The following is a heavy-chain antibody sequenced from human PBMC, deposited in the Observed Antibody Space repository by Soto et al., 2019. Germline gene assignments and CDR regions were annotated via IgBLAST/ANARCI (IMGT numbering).Heavy chain of an antibody. Sequence: EVQLLESGGGLVQPGGSLRLSCAASGFVFSSYAMSWGRQAPGKGLEWVSTISGSGGNTYYPDYVKGRFTISRDNSKNTLYLQMNSLRAEDTALYYCAKDPRVHYYGSGSSSYWGQGTLVTVSS. D-gene: IGHD3-10*01. CDR1: GFVFSSYA. V-gene: IGHV3-23*01. CDR2: ISGSGGNT. CDR3: AKDPRVHYYGSGSSSY. J-gene: IGHJ4*02.